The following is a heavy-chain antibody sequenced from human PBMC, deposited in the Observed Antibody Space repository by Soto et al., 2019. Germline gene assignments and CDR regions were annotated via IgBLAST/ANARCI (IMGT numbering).Heavy chain of an antibody. CDR1: GYTFTSYG. CDR3: ARVDSSGWYELHYYYYYGMDV. Sequence: ASVKVSCKASGYTFTSYGISWVRQAPGQGLEWMGWISAYNGNTNYAQKLQGRVTMTTDTSTSTAYMELRSLRSDDTAVYYCARVDSSGWYELHYYYYYGMDVWGQGTTVTVSS. V-gene: IGHV1-18*01. J-gene: IGHJ6*02. CDR2: ISAYNGNT. D-gene: IGHD6-19*01.